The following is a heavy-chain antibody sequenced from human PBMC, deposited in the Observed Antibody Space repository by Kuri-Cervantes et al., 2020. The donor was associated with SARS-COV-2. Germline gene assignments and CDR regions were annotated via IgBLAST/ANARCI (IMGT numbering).Heavy chain of an antibody. J-gene: IGHJ3*02. Sequence: GESLKISCAASGFTFSSYGMHWVRQAPGKGLEWVAFIRYDGSNKYYADSVKGRFTISRDNSKNTLYLQMNSLRAEDTAVYYCAFPLSGWYGGAFDTWAKGQWSPSPQ. CDR1: GFTFSSYG. CDR3: AFPLSGWYGGAFDT. CDR2: IRYDGSNK. V-gene: IGHV3-30*02. D-gene: IGHD6-19*01.